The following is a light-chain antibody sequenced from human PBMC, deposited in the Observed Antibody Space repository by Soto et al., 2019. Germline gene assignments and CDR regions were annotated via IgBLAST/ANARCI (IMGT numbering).Light chain of an antibody. CDR1: NLEDKY. Sequence: SYELTQPPSVSVSPGQTASITCSGDNLEDKYACWYQQKPGQSPVLVIYQHNKRPSGIPERFSGSNSGNTATLTISGTQAMDEADYYCQAWDSSTVVFGGGTKLTVL. V-gene: IGLV3-1*01. J-gene: IGLJ2*01. CDR3: QAWDSSTVV. CDR2: QHN.